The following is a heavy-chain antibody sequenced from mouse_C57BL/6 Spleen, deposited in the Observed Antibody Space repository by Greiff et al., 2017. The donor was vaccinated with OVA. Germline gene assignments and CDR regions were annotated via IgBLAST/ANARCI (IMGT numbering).Heavy chain of an antibody. V-gene: IGHV1-50*01. Sequence: QVQLQQPGAELVKPGASVKLSCKASGYTFTSYWMQWVKQRPGQGLEWIGEIDPSDSYTNYNQKFKGKATLTVDTSSSTAYMQLSSLTSEDSAVYYCARRGEYDVGDYWGQGTTLTVSS. J-gene: IGHJ2*01. CDR2: IDPSDSYT. CDR1: GYTFTSYW. CDR3: ARRGEYDVGDY. D-gene: IGHD2-14*01.